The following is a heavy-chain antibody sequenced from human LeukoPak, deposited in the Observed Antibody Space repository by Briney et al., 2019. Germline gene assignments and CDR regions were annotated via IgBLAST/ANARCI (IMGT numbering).Heavy chain of an antibody. V-gene: IGHV4-59*08. CDR2: IYYSGST. Sequence: PSETLSLTCTVTGGSISSYYWSWIRQPPGKGLEWIGYIYYSGSTNYSPSLKSRVTISVDTSKNSFYLKLSSVTAADTAVYYCARTEKGIVGATVYFDYWGQGTLVTVSS. J-gene: IGHJ4*02. CDR1: GGSISSYY. D-gene: IGHD1-26*01. CDR3: ARTEKGIVGATVYFDY.